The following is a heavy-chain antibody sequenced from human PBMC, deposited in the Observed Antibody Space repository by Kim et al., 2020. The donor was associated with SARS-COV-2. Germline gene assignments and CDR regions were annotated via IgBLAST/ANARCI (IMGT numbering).Heavy chain of an antibody. D-gene: IGHD6-19*01. Sequence: SLKSRVTISVDTSKNQFSLKLSSVTAADTAVYYCARVRLSVAGKYNWFDPWGQGTLVTVSS. J-gene: IGHJ5*02. CDR3: ARVRLSVAGKYNWFDP. V-gene: IGHV4-59*01.